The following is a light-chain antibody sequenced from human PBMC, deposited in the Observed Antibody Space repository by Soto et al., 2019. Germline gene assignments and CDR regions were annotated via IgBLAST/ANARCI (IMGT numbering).Light chain of an antibody. Sequence: QSALTQPASVSGSPGQSITISCTGTSRDVGTYNLVSWYQQHPGKAPKLIIYEGNKRPSGVSNRFSGSKSGNTASLTISGLQAEDEADYYCCSYAGYSNVFGTGTKVTVL. CDR1: SRDVGTYNL. J-gene: IGLJ1*01. CDR2: EGN. CDR3: CSYAGYSNV. V-gene: IGLV2-23*01.